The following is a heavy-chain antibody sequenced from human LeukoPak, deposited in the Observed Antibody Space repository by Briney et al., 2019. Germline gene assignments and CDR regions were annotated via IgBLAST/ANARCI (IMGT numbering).Heavy chain of an antibody. Sequence: GGSLRLSCAASGFTFSSYAMSWVRQAPGKGLEWVSAISGSGGSTYYADSVKGRFTISRDNSKNTLYLQMNSLRAEDTAVYYCAKGDCSSTSCYPHYYYMDVWGKGTTVTVSS. CDR3: AKGDCSSTSCYPHYYYMDV. CDR1: GFTFSSYA. J-gene: IGHJ6*03. D-gene: IGHD2-2*01. V-gene: IGHV3-23*01. CDR2: ISGSGGST.